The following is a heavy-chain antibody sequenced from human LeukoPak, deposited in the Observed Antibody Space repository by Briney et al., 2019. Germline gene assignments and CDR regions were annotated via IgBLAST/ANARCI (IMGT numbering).Heavy chain of an antibody. J-gene: IGHJ4*02. D-gene: IGHD6-13*01. Sequence: GGSLRLSCAASGFTFSGSAMHWVRQASGKGLEWVGRIRSKANSYATAYAASVKGRFTISRDDSKNTAYLQMNSLKTEDTAVYYCTRRSSIAAAGYDYWGQGTLVTVSS. V-gene: IGHV3-73*01. CDR1: GFTFSGSA. CDR2: IRSKANSYAT. CDR3: TRRSSIAAAGYDY.